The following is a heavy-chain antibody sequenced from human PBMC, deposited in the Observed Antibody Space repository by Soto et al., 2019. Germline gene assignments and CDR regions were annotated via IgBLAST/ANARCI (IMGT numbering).Heavy chain of an antibody. CDR2: IYWDDDK. V-gene: IGHV2-5*02. Sequence: QITLKESGPTLVKPTQTLTLTCTFSGFSLSTTGVAVGWIRQSPGKALEWLALIYWDDDKRYSPSLKNRLTITTGTSKNQVVLTLANVEPVDTATYYCAHKGQGSSGWLLSWFDPWGQGTPVTVSS. CDR3: AHKGQGSSGWLLSWFDP. D-gene: IGHD6-19*01. J-gene: IGHJ5*02. CDR1: GFSLSTTGVA.